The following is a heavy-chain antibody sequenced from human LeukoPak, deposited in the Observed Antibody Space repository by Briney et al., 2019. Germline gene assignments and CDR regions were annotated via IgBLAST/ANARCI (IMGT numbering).Heavy chain of an antibody. J-gene: IGHJ6*03. Sequence: EASVKVSCKASGGTFSSYAISWVRQAPGQGLEWMGGIIPIFGTANYAQKFQGRVTITADESTSTAYMELSSLRSEDTAVYYCARDKQQWLVSPTPRKHRDYYYYMDVWGKGTTVTVSS. D-gene: IGHD6-19*01. V-gene: IGHV1-69*13. CDR1: GGTFSSYA. CDR3: ARDKQQWLVSPTPRKHRDYYYYMDV. CDR2: IIPIFGTA.